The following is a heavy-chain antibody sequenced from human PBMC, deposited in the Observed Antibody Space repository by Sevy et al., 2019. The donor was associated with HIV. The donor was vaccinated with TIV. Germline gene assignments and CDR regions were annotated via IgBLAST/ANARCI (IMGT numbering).Heavy chain of an antibody. D-gene: IGHD1-7*01. CDR3: ARESGTDWYLDS. CDR2: IWYDGSNK. Sequence: GGSLRLSCAASGFTFSNKGMHWVRQAPGKGLEWAAVIWYDGSNKYYGDSVKGRFTISRDNSKNTLYLQMNSLRVEDTATYYCARESGTDWYLDSWGQGTLVTVS. V-gene: IGHV3-33*01. CDR1: GFTFSNKG. J-gene: IGHJ4*02.